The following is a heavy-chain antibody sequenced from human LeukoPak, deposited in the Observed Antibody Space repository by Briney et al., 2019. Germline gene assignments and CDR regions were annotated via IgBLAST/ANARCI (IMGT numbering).Heavy chain of an antibody. CDR2: ISSNGGST. J-gene: IGHJ3*02. CDR1: GFIFSSYA. Sequence: GGSLRLSCSASGFIFSSYAMHWVRQAPGKGLEYVSAISSNGGSTYYADSVKGRFTISRDNSKNTLYLQMNSLRADDTAVYYCARSLGYCSGGHCYYAFDIWGQGTMVTVSS. V-gene: IGHV3-64*04. CDR3: ARSLGYCSGGHCYYAFDI. D-gene: IGHD2-15*01.